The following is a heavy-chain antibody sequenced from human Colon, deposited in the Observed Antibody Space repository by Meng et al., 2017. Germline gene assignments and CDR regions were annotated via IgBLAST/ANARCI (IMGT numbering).Heavy chain of an antibody. J-gene: IGHJ5*02. V-gene: IGHV3-66*02. CDR2: LYSGRIT. Sequence: EVQRVESVGDFVHAGGYRSVSWVVSGFTLKNNYIHWVRQDPVRGLEWVAILYSGRITYYADSVKCRLTISRDDSKNTVHLQMNSLTVDDTALYYCATESFAAWGQGTLVTVSS. CDR1: GFTLKNNY. CDR3: ATESFAA. D-gene: IGHD3-16*02.